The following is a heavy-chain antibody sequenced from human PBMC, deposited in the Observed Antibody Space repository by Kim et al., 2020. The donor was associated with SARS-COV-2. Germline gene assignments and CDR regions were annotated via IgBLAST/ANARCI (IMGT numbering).Heavy chain of an antibody. D-gene: IGHD2-2*01. CDR3: ARSEGVYCSSTSCYAAYY. Sequence: SETLSLTCAVYGGSFSGYYWSWIRQPPGKGLEWIGEINHSGSTNYNPSLKSRVTISVDTSKNQFSLKLSSVTAADTAVYYCARSEGVYCSSTSCYAAYY. CDR2: INHSGST. J-gene: IGHJ6*01. CDR1: GGSFSGYY. V-gene: IGHV4-34*01.